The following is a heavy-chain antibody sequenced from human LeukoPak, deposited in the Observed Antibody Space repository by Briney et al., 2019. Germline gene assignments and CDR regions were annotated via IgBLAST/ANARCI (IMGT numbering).Heavy chain of an antibody. J-gene: IGHJ6*03. V-gene: IGHV4-34*01. D-gene: IGHD1-14*01. CDR3: ASPGNHYHYMDV. CDR1: GGSFSGYY. CDR2: INHSGST. Sequence: KTSETLSLTCAVYGGSFSGYYWSWIRQPPGKGLEWIGEINHSGSTNYNPSLKSRVTISVDTSKNQFSLKLSSVTAADTAVYYCASPGNHYHYMDVWGKGTTVTVSS.